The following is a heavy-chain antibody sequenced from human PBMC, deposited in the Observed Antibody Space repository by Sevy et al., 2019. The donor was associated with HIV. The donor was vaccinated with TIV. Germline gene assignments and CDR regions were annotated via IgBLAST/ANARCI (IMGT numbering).Heavy chain of an antibody. V-gene: IGHV4-59*13. CDR2: IYYSGST. D-gene: IGHD3-22*01. CDR1: GVSISSFY. J-gene: IGHJ4*02. Sequence: SETLSLTCTVSGVSISSFYWSWIWQPPGKGLEWIGNIYYSGSTNYNPSLKSRVTISVDTSKNLFSLKLSSVTAADTAVYYCARRYFYDSRGSTVFDYWGQGTLVTVSS. CDR3: ARRYFYDSRGSTVFDY.